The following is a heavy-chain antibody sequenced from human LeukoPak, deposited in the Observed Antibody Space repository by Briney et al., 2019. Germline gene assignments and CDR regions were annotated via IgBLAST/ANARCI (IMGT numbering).Heavy chain of an antibody. CDR2: INSDGSSA. CDR3: ATDVPAVTIFGY. D-gene: IGHD2-2*01. J-gene: IGHJ4*02. CDR1: GFTFSTYW. Sequence: PGGSLRLSCAASGFTFSTYWMHWVRPPAGPGLVWVSLINSDGSSANYADSVKGRFTISRDNAKNTLYLQMNSLRAEDTAVYYCATDVPAVTIFGYWGQGTLVTVSS. V-gene: IGHV3-74*01.